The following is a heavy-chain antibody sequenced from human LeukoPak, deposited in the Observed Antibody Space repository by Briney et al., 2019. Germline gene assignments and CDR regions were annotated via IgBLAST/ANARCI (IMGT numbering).Heavy chain of an antibody. CDR2: ISAYNGIT. D-gene: IGHD3-10*01. V-gene: IGHV1-18*01. Sequence: ASVKVSCKASGYTFTSYYINWVRQAPGQGLEWMGWISAYNGITNYAQKLQDRVTMTTDTSTRTAYRELSSLTADDTAVKYCAKGGGYYGSGSYKCFDYWRQGTLVTVSS. J-gene: IGHJ4*02. CDR3: AKGGGYYGSGSYKCFDY. CDR1: GYTFTSYY.